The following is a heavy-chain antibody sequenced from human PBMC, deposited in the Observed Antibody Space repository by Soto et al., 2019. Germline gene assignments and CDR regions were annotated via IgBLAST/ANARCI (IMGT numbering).Heavy chain of an antibody. CDR1: GGTFSSYA. Sequence: GASVKVACKASGGTFSSYAISWVRQAPGQGLEWMGGIIPIFGTANYAQKFQGRVTITADESTSTAYMELSSLRSEDTAVYYCARDRQPLRFLGIAGYWGQGTLVTVSS. D-gene: IGHD3-3*01. V-gene: IGHV1-69*13. CDR3: ARDRQPLRFLGIAGY. J-gene: IGHJ4*02. CDR2: IIPIFGTA.